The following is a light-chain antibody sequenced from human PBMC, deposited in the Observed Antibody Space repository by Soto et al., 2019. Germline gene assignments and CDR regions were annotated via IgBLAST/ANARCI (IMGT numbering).Light chain of an antibody. CDR1: QSVGNN. V-gene: IGKV3-20*01. CDR2: GAS. J-gene: IGKJ3*01. CDR3: QQYGSSLFT. Sequence: EIVLTQSPGTLSLSPGERATLSCRASQSVGNNLAWYQLKPGQTPRLLIYGASNRATGIPDRFSGSGSGTDFTLTISRLEPEDFAVYYCQQYGSSLFTFGPGTKVDIK.